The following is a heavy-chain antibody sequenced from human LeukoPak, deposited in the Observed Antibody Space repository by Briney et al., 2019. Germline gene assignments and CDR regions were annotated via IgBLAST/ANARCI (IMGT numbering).Heavy chain of an antibody. J-gene: IGHJ2*01. CDR2: ISAHNGNT. CDR1: GYTFTTYG. V-gene: IGHV1-18*01. CDR3: ARDGYFDL. Sequence: GASVKVSCKASGYTFTTYGIAWVRQAPGQGLEWMGWISAHNGNTNYAQSLQGRVTMTTNTSTNTAYMELRSLRSGDTAVYYCARDGYFDLWGRGTLVTVSS.